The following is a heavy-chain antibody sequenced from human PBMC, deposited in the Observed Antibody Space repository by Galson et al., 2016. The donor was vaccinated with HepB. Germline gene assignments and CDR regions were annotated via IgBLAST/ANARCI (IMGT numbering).Heavy chain of an antibody. CDR3: ARQPYYDFWSGSYPMYNWFDS. J-gene: IGHJ5*01. Sequence: SETLSLTCTVSHGSITNNSYYWGWIRQPPEKGLQWIGSMFHRGTTYYNPSLGSRITISVDTSKNQFSRKLTSVTAADTAVYYCARQPYYDFWSGSYPMYNWFDSWGLGTLVTVSS. V-gene: IGHV4-39*01. CDR1: HGSITNNSYY. D-gene: IGHD3-3*01. CDR2: MFHRGTT.